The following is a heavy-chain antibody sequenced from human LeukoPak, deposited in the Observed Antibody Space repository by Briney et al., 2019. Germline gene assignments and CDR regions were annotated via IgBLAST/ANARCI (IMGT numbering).Heavy chain of an antibody. Sequence: GGSLRLPCVASGLTFSNYAMTWVRQAPGKGLEWVSAISISGENTYYADSVKGRFTISRDTSRNTLYLQMHSLRAEDTAVYYCARLISTSSSRFSDYWGQGTLVTVSS. CDR1: GLTFSNYA. CDR3: ARLISTSSSRFSDY. CDR2: ISISGENT. J-gene: IGHJ4*02. D-gene: IGHD6-6*01. V-gene: IGHV3-23*01.